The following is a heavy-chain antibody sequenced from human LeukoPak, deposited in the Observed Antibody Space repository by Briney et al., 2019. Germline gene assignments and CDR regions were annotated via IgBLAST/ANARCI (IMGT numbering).Heavy chain of an antibody. CDR1: GDSISSYY. J-gene: IGHJ4*02. D-gene: IGHD2-2*01. CDR3: AREDCSSTSCSYYFDY. V-gene: IGHV4-4*07. Sequence: SETLSLTCTVSGDSISSYYWSWIRQPAGKGLEWIGRIYTSGSTNYNPSLKSRVTMSVDTSKNQFSLKLSSVTAADTAVYYCAREDCSSTSCSYYFDYWGQGTLVTVSS. CDR2: IYTSGST.